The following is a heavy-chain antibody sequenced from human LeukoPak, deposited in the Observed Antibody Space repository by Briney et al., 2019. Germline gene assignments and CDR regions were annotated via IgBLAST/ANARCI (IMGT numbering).Heavy chain of an antibody. CDR1: GYTFTSYD. Sequence: ASVKVSCKASGYTFTSYDINWVRQATGQGLEWMGWMNPNSGNTGYAQKFQGRVTITRNTSISTAYMELSSLRSEDTAVYYCASLKAAAVNNWFDPWGQGTLVTVSS. V-gene: IGHV1-8*03. J-gene: IGHJ5*02. D-gene: IGHD6-13*01. CDR2: MNPNSGNT. CDR3: ASLKAAAVNNWFDP.